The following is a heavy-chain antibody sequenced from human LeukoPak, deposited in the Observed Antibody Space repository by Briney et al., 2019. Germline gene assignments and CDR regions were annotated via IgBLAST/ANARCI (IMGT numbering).Heavy chain of an antibody. CDR1: GFTFSSYS. CDR3: ARAPRYSGSYFDY. Sequence: PGGSLRLSCAASGFTFSSYSMNWVRQAPGKGLEWVSSISSSSSYIHYADSVKGRFTISRDNAKNSLYLQMNSLRAEDTAVYYCARAPRYSGSYFDYWGQGTLVTVSS. CDR2: ISSSSSYI. D-gene: IGHD1-26*01. V-gene: IGHV3-21*01. J-gene: IGHJ4*02.